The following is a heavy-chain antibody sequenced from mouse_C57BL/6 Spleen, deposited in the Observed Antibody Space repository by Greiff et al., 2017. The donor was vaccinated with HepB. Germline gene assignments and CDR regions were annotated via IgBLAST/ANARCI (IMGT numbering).Heavy chain of an antibody. CDR3: VRDGYSAWFAY. CDR1: GFTFNTYA. CDR2: IRSKSSNSAT. Sequence: VQLKESGGGLVQPKGSLKLSCAASGFTFNTYAMHWVRQAPGKGLEWVARIRSKSSNSATYYADSVKDRFTISRDDSQSMLYLQMNNLKTEDTAMYYCVRDGYSAWFAYWGQGTLVTVSA. J-gene: IGHJ3*01. D-gene: IGHD2-3*01. V-gene: IGHV10-3*01.